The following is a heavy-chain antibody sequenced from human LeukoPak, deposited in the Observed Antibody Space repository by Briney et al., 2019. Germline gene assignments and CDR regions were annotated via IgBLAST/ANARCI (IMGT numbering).Heavy chain of an antibody. CDR3: AQAYSSSYFDY. V-gene: IGHV1-2*02. D-gene: IGHD6-6*01. Sequence: ASWKVSCKASGYTFTGYYMHWVREAPGQGLEWMGWINPNSVGTNYAQKFQGRVTMTRDTSISTAYMELSRLRSDDTAVYYCAQAYSSSYFDYWGQGTLVTVSS. CDR2: INPNSVGT. CDR1: GYTFTGYY. J-gene: IGHJ4*02.